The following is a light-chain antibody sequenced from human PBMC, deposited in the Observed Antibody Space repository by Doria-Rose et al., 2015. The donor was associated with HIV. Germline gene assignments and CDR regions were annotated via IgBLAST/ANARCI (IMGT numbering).Light chain of an antibody. CDR3: YSYVGSSTVV. J-gene: IGLJ3*02. Sequence: QSALIQPASVSGSPGQSITISCTGTSSDVGSYNPVSWYQQYPGKAPKLMIFEVSKRPSGISNRFSGSKSGNTASLTISGLQAEDEADYYCYSYVGSSTVVFGGGTKLTVL. V-gene: IGLV2-23*02. CDR2: EVS. CDR1: SSDVGSYNP.